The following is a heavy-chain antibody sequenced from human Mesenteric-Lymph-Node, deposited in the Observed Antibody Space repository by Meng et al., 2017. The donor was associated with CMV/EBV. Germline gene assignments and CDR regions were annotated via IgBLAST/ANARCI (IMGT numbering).Heavy chain of an antibody. Sequence: ASVKVSCKASGYTFTSYDINWVRQATGQGLEYLGWMNPNTGNTGYAQKFQGRVTMTRDTSRSTAYMELSSLRSEDTAVYYCATDSTPFQRSDQLPGPVFDYWGQGTLVTVSS. CDR2: MNPNTGNT. V-gene: IGHV1-8*01. CDR3: ATDSTPFQRSDQLPGPVFDY. CDR1: GYTFTSYD. J-gene: IGHJ4*02. D-gene: IGHD2-2*01.